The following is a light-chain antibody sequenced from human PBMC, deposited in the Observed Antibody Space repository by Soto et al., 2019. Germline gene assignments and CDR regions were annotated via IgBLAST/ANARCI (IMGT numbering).Light chain of an antibody. V-gene: IGKV1-12*02. CDR1: QGFTSW. CDR3: QQDDSLPSRFA. J-gene: IGKJ3*01. Sequence: DIHMTQSPTSVSASVGDRFTITCRASQGFTSWVAWYQQKPGKPPKVLIYASTTLQSGVPSRFSVSGSWTDFTLTITSLQPEDSATAYCQQDDSLPSRFAFGPGNKV. CDR2: AST.